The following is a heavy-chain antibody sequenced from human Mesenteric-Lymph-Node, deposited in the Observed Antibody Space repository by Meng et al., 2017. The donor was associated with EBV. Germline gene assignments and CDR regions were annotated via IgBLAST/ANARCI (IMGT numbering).Heavy chain of an antibody. CDR2: IIPIFGTA. V-gene: IGHV1-69*06. CDR1: GGTFSSYA. Sequence: QVAVVQVGAEVKAPGAWVKVSCKAFGGTFSSYAMGWGRQAPGQGLEWMGGIIPIFGTANYAQKFQGRVTITADKSTSTAYMELSSLRSEDTAVYYCARDRGLERNDGIDYWGQGTLVTVSS. D-gene: IGHD1-1*01. CDR3: ARDRGLERNDGIDY. J-gene: IGHJ4*02.